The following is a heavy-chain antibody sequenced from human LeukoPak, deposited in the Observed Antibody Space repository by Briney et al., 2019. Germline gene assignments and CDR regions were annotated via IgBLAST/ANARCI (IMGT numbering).Heavy chain of an antibody. Sequence: GGSLRLPCAASGFTFSDYYMSWIRQAPGKGLEWVSYISSSGSTIYYADSVKGRFTISRDNAKNSLYLQMNSLRAEDTAVYYCATWELLLDAFDIWGQGTMVTVSS. D-gene: IGHD1-26*01. CDR2: ISSSGSTI. J-gene: IGHJ3*02. V-gene: IGHV3-11*04. CDR1: GFTFSDYY. CDR3: ATWELLLDAFDI.